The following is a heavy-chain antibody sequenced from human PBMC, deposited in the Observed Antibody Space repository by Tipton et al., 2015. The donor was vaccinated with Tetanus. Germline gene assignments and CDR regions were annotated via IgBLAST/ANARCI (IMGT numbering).Heavy chain of an antibody. D-gene: IGHD2-2*01. CDR2: INHSGST. J-gene: IGHJ6*02. CDR3: ARGLSSYYYGMDV. CDR1: GGSFSGYY. Sequence: TLSLTCAVYGGSFSGYYWSWIRQPPGKGLEWIGEINHSGSTNYNPSLKSRVTTSVDTSKNQFSLKLSSVTAADTAVYYCARGLSSYYYGMDVWGQGTTVTVSS. V-gene: IGHV4-34*01.